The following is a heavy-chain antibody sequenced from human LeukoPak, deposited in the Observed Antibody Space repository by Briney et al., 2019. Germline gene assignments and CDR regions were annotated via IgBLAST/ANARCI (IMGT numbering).Heavy chain of an antibody. Sequence: GGSLRLSCAASGFTFSSYGMHWVRQTPGKGLEWVAMIWYDGSNTYYADSVKGRFTISRDNSKNTLFLQMDSLRAEDTAVYYCARDRSTTHFDYWGQGTLVTVSS. J-gene: IGHJ4*02. CDR2: IWYDGSNT. CDR3: ARDRSTTHFDY. CDR1: GFTFSSYG. V-gene: IGHV3-33*01. D-gene: IGHD5/OR15-5a*01.